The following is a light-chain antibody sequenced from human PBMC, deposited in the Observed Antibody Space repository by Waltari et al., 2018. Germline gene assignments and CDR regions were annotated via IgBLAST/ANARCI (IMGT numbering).Light chain of an antibody. CDR1: SSDVGGYNS. Sequence: QSALTQPASVSGSPGQSITISCTGTSSDVGGYNSLSWYQQHPGKAPKVIIYEVYNRPSGASDRFSGSKSGNTASLIISGLQAEDEADYYCRSYTSRYTYVFGSGTKVTVL. CDR3: RSYTSRYTYV. CDR2: EVY. J-gene: IGLJ1*01. V-gene: IGLV2-14*01.